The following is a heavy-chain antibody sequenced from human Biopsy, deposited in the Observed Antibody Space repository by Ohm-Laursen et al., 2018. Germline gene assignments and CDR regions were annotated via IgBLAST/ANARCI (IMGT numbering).Heavy chain of an antibody. J-gene: IGHJ4*02. Sequence: SETLSLTCSVYGGSFSGYYWSWIRQPPGKGLEWIGEINHSGSTNHNPSLKSRVTISVDTSKNQFSLKLSSATAADTAVYYCARGRLRAVARFDYWGQGTLVTVSS. CDR1: GGSFSGYY. CDR3: ARGRLRAVARFDY. D-gene: IGHD6-19*01. V-gene: IGHV4-34*01. CDR2: INHSGST.